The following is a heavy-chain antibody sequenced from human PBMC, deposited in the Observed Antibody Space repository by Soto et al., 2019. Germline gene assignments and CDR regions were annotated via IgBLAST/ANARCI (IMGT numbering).Heavy chain of an antibody. CDR1: GFTXSSYA. CDR3: ARDNCNDLASSYYYMEV. D-gene: IGHD1-20*01. Sequence: GGSLRLSCAASGFTXSSYAMHWVRQAPGKGLEYVSAISSNGGSTYYANSVKGGFTISRDNSKNTLYLQMGSLRAEDMAVYYCARDNCNDLASSYYYMEVSGKGTTVTVSS. J-gene: IGHJ6*03. CDR2: ISSNGGST. V-gene: IGHV3-64*01.